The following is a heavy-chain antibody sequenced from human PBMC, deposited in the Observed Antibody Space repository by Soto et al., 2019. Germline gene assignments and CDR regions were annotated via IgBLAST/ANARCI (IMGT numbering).Heavy chain of an antibody. CDR1: GFTLSTYT. V-gene: IGHV3-23*01. Sequence: GSLRLSCAASGFTLSTYTMSWVRQAPGEGLEWVSAIIGSAYTAYYAGSVKGRFTISRDNSKNTLYLQMNSLRAEDTAVYYCAIRVVPAAIWGQGTLVTVSS. CDR3: AIRVVPAAI. CDR2: IIGSAYTA. D-gene: IGHD2-2*01. J-gene: IGHJ4*02.